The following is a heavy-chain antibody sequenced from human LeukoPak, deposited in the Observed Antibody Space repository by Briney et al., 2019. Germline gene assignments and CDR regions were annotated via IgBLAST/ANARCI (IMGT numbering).Heavy chain of an antibody. Sequence: GGSLRLSCAASGFTFDDYAMHWVRQAPGKGLEWVAVIWYDGSNKYYADSVKGRFTISRDNSKNTLYLQMNSLRAEDTAVYYCARDLGTEEYYFDYWGQGTLVTVSS. CDR3: ARDLGTEEYYFDY. V-gene: IGHV3-33*08. CDR1: GFTFDDYA. D-gene: IGHD7-27*01. CDR2: IWYDGSNK. J-gene: IGHJ4*02.